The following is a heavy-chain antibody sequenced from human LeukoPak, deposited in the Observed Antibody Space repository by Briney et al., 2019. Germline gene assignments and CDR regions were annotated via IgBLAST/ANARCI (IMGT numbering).Heavy chain of an antibody. CDR1: GSSFTSYW. CDR3: ARHYSVGANPDY. J-gene: IGHJ4*02. D-gene: IGHD5/OR15-5a*01. V-gene: IGHV5-51*01. Sequence: GEPLQISCKGSGSSFTSYWIGWVRQMHGKGLEWMGIIYPGDSDSRYNSSFQGQVTISADKSISTAYLQLSSLKASDTAMYYCARHYSVGANPDYWGQGTLVTVSS. CDR2: IYPGDSDS.